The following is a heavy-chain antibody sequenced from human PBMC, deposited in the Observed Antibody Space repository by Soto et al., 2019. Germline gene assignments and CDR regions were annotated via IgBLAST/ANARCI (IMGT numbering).Heavy chain of an antibody. CDR2: FTGTSGHT. D-gene: IGHD2-2*01. CDR3: AKGTRQSCSGATCYPFDF. Sequence: EVQLLESGGDLVQPGGSLRLSCTASGFIFSDYAMNWVRQAPGKRLEWVSSFTGTSGHTYYAGSVRGRFTISRDNSKNTLYLQMSSLTAEDTAIYYCAKGTRQSCSGATCYPFDFWGQGTLVAVSS. J-gene: IGHJ4*02. V-gene: IGHV3-23*01. CDR1: GFIFSDYA.